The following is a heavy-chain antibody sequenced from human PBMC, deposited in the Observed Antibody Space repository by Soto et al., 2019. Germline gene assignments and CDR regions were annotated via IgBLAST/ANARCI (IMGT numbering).Heavy chain of an antibody. D-gene: IGHD3-10*01. CDR1: GYTFTGYY. CDR3: ARGGWVDYYGSGSYYTAFDI. V-gene: IGHV1-2*04. CDR2: INPNSGGT. J-gene: IGHJ3*02. Sequence: ASVKVSCKASGYTFTGYYMHWVRQAPGQGLEWMGWINPNSGGTNYAQKLQGWVTMTRDTSISTAYMELSRLRSDDTAVYYCARGGWVDYYGSGSYYTAFDIWGQGTMVTVSS.